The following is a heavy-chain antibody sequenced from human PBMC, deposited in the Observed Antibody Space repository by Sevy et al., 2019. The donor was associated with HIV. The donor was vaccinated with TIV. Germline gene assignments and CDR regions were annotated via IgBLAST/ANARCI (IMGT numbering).Heavy chain of an antibody. V-gene: IGHV3-48*04. CDR1: GFSFIHEN. J-gene: IGHJ4*02. CDR2: ISTSGSTI. CDR3: VRDWDDKFSYGDSDPAVDC. D-gene: IGHD2-21*02. Sequence: GESLKISCVASGFSFIHENMNWVRQAPGKGLEWLSYISTSGSTIYQADSVKGPFTISRDNAKNSLFLQMNSLRVEDTAIYYCVRDWDDKFSYGDSDPAVDCWGQGTLVTVSS.